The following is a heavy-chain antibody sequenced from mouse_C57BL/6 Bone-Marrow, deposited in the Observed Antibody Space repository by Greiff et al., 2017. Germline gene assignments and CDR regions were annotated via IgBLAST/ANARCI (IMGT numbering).Heavy chain of an antibody. Sequence: EVQRVESGPVLVKPGASVKMSCKASGYTFTDYYMNWVKQSHGKSLEWIGVINPYNGGTSYNQKFKGKATLTVDKSSSTAYMELNSLTSEDSAVYYCAREDGNYPFAYWGQGTLVTVSA. CDR1: GYTFTDYY. CDR2: INPYNGGT. J-gene: IGHJ3*01. D-gene: IGHD2-1*01. CDR3: AREDGNYPFAY. V-gene: IGHV1-19*01.